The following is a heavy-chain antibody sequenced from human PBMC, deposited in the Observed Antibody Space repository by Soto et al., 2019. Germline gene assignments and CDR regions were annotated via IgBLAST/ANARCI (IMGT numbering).Heavy chain of an antibody. CDR2: INAGNGNT. V-gene: IGHV1-3*01. D-gene: IGHD4-17*01. CDR1: GYTFTSYA. Sequence: QVQLVQSGAEVKKPGASVKVSCKASGYTFTSYAMHWVRQAPGQRLEWMGWINAGNGNTKYSQKFQGRVTITRDTSASTAYMELSSLRAEDTAVYYWAEGLRDNWFDPWGQGTLVTVSS. J-gene: IGHJ5*02. CDR3: AEGLRDNWFDP.